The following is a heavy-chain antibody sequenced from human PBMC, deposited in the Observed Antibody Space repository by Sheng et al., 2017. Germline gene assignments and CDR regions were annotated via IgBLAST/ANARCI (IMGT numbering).Heavy chain of an antibody. CDR3: ATDRHWDYDFWSGRGYYFDL. J-gene: IGHJ4*02. D-gene: IGHD3-3*01. CDR1: GGTISIYT. V-gene: IGHV1-69*08. CDR2: IIPILGVG. Sequence: QVQLVQSGAEMKKPGSSVKVSCKASGGTISIYTINWLRQAPGQGLEWMGRIIPILGVGDYAQRLQGRVTLTADNSTTTAYMALTSLTSEDTAVYYCATDRHWDYDFWSGRGYYFDLWGQGTLVTVSS.